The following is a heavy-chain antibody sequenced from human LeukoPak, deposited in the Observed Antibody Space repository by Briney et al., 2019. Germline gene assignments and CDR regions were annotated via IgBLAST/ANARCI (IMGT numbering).Heavy chain of an antibody. J-gene: IGHJ4*02. V-gene: IGHV3-9*01. Sequence: PGGSLRLSCAASGFTFDDYAMHWVRQAPGKGLEWVSGISWNSGSIGCADSVKGRFTISRDNAKNSLYLQMNSLRAEDTALYYCAKGLDGYNYDYFDYWGQGTLVTVSS. CDR3: AKGLDGYNYDYFDY. CDR2: ISWNSGSI. D-gene: IGHD5-24*01. CDR1: GFTFDDYA.